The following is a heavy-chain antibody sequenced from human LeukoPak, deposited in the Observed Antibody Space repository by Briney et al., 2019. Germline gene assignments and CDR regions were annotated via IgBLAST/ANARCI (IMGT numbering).Heavy chain of an antibody. CDR3: ARHAKPFPGGYYDSSGPFYMDV. V-gene: IGHV4-39*01. CDR2: IYYSGST. CDR1: GGSISSSSYY. D-gene: IGHD3-22*01. J-gene: IGHJ6*03. Sequence: KTSETLSLTCTVSGGSISSSSYYWGWIRQPPGKGLEWIGSIYYSGSTYYNPSLKSRVTISVDTSKNQFSLKLSSVTAADTAVYYCARHAKPFPGGYYDSSGPFYMDVWGKGTTVTVSS.